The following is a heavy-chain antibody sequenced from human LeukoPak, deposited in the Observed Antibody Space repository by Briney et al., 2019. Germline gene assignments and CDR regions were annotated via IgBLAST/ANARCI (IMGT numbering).Heavy chain of an antibody. V-gene: IGHV1-69*13. J-gene: IGHJ4*02. Sequence: ASVKVSCKASGGTFSSYAISWVRQAPGQGLEWMGGIIPIFGTANYAQKFQGRVTITADESTSTAYMELSSLRSEDTAVYYCARVLSSGWYCDYWGQGTLVTVSS. CDR1: GGTFSSYA. D-gene: IGHD6-19*01. CDR2: IIPIFGTA. CDR3: ARVLSSGWYCDY.